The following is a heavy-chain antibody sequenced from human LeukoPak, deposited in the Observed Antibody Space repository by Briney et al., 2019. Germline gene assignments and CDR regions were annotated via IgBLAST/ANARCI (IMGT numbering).Heavy chain of an antibody. J-gene: IGHJ6*03. CDR3: ARVIAARERAWFGELRLYYYSYIDV. Sequence: PGGSLRLSCAASGFTVSSNYMSWARQAPGKGLEWVSVIYSDGSTYYADSVKGRFTISRDNSKNTLYLQMNSLRAEDTAVYYCARVIAARERAWFGELRLYYYSYIDVWGKGTTVTISS. CDR2: IYSDGST. D-gene: IGHD3-10*01. CDR1: GFTVSSNY. V-gene: IGHV3-66*01.